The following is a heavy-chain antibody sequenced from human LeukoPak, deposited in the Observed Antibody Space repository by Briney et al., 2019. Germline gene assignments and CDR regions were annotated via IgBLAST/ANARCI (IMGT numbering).Heavy chain of an antibody. V-gene: IGHV4-34*01. CDR2: INHSGST. CDR3: ARQKWLRGGFDY. CDR1: GGSFSGYY. Sequence: SEALSLTCAVYGGSFSGYYWSWIRQPPGKGLEWIGEINHSGSTNYNPSLKSRVTISVDTSKNQFSLKLSSVTAADTAVYYCARQKWLRGGFDYWGQGTLVTVSS. J-gene: IGHJ4*02. D-gene: IGHD5-12*01.